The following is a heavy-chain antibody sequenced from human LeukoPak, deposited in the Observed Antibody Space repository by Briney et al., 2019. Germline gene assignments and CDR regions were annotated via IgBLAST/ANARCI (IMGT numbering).Heavy chain of an antibody. CDR3: AKDGPPHTMVRGVIRYYFDY. CDR1: GFTFSSYG. V-gene: IGHV3-33*06. CDR2: IWHDGSNK. Sequence: PGRSLRLSCAASGFTFSSYGMHWVRQAPGKGLEWVAVIWHDGSNKYYVDSVKGRFTISRDNSKNTLYLQMNRLRAEDTAVYYCAKDGPPHTMVRGVIRYYFDYWGQGTLVIVSS. D-gene: IGHD3-10*01. J-gene: IGHJ4*02.